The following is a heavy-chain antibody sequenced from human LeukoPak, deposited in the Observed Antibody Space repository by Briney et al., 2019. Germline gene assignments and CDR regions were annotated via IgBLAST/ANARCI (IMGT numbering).Heavy chain of an antibody. CDR2: ISYDGSNK. CDR3: ARDRSAVTDY. V-gene: IGHV3-30*04. CDR1: GFTFSSYA. D-gene: IGHD4-17*01. Sequence: GRSLRLSCAASGFTFSSYAMHWVRQAPGKGLEWVAVISYDGSNKYYADSVKGRFTIPRDNSKNTLYLQMNSLRAEDTAVYYCARDRSAVTDYWGQGTLVTVSS. J-gene: IGHJ4*02.